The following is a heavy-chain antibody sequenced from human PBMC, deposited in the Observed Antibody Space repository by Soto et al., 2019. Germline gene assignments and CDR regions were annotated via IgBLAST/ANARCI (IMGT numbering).Heavy chain of an antibody. J-gene: IGHJ4*02. Sequence: EVQLVESGGGLVQPGGSLKLSCAASGFSFSDFAIDWVRQASGKGLEWVARIRSKGDSYATAYTESVKGRSTISRDDSKNTTYLQMNIMKAEDTAVYYCAYIRGWGQGTLVTVSS. CDR3: AYIRG. V-gene: IGHV3-73*02. CDR2: IRSKGDSYAT. D-gene: IGHD3-3*02. CDR1: GFSFSDFA.